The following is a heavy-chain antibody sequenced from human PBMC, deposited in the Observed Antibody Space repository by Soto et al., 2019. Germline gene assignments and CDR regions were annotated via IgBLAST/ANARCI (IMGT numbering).Heavy chain of an antibody. V-gene: IGHV1-18*01. CDR2: ISAYNGNT. CDR1: GDSFTSYG. D-gene: IGHD3-10*01. J-gene: IGHJ6*03. Sequence: TSVKVSCEACGDSFTSYGISWVRQAPGQGLEWMGWISAYNGNTNYAQKLQGRVTMTTDTSTSTAYMELRSLRSDDTAVYYCATNSRNDYGSGPGYMDVWGKGTTVTVSS. CDR3: ATNSRNDYGSGPGYMDV.